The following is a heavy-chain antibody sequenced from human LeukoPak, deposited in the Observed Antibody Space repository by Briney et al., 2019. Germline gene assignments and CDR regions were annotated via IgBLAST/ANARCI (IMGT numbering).Heavy chain of an antibody. CDR3: ARSSSVWYEIGEY. Sequence: GGSLRLSCAASGFTFSAYSVNWVRQAPGKGLEWVSYIGSSSSTIYYADSVKGRFTISRDNAKNSLYLQMNSLRAEDTAVYYCARSSSVWYEIGEYWGQGTLVAVSS. CDR2: IGSSSSTI. CDR1: GFTFSAYS. V-gene: IGHV3-48*01. D-gene: IGHD6-19*01. J-gene: IGHJ4*02.